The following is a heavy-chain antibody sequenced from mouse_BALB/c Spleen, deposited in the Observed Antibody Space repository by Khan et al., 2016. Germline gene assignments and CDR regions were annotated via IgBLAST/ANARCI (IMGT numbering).Heavy chain of an antibody. J-gene: IGHJ4*01. D-gene: IGHD2-3*01. Sequence: QVQLQQSGPGLVQPSQSLSITCTVSGFSLTSYGIHWVRTSQGKGLEWLGVIWRGGSTDYNAAFMSRLSITNDNSKSQVFFTMNSLQADDTAIYYCSKNNGYYYYNAIDDWVQVTSVTVSS. CDR3: SKNNGYYYYNAIDD. CDR1: GFSLTSYG. V-gene: IGHV2-5*01. CDR2: IWRGGST.